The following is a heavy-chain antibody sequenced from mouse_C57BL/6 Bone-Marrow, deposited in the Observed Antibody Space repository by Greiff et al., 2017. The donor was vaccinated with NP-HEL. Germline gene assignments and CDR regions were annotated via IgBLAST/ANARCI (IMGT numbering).Heavy chain of an antibody. CDR2: ISYDGSN. CDR1: GYSITSGYY. CDR3: ARGGGGYYVFDY. Sequence: EVKLVESGPGLVKPSQSLSLTCSVTGYSITSGYYWNWIRQFPGNKLEWMGYISYDGSNNYNPSLKNRISITRDTSKNQFFLKLNSVTTEDTATYYCARGGGGYYVFDYWGQGTTLTVSS. J-gene: IGHJ2*01. V-gene: IGHV3-6*01. D-gene: IGHD2-3*01.